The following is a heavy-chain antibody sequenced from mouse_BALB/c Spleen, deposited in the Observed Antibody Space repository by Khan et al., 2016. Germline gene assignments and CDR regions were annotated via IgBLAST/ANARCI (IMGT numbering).Heavy chain of an antibody. Sequence: EVQLQESGAELVKPGASVKLSCTASGFNIKDTYIHWVKQRPEQGLEWIGRIDPANGNTKYDPKFQGKATITADTSSNTAYLQVSSLTSEDTAVYYCARDYGYLYWTMDYWGQGTSVTVSS. CDR1: GFNIKDTY. D-gene: IGHD2-2*01. CDR2: IDPANGNT. V-gene: IGHV14-3*02. J-gene: IGHJ4*01. CDR3: ARDYGYLYWTMDY.